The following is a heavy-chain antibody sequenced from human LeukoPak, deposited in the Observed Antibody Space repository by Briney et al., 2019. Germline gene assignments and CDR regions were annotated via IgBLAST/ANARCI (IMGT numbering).Heavy chain of an antibody. V-gene: IGHV3-48*02. CDR2: INSSSSAI. CDR3: AGDERHAFDI. Sequence: HSGGPLSLSCAASGFTFSTYRMNWVPHAPGKGLEWVSSINSSSSAINYADSVKGRFTISRDNARDSLYLNMNSVRDEDTAVYYCAGDERHAFDIWGQGTMVTVSS. D-gene: IGHD5-24*01. J-gene: IGHJ3*02. CDR1: GFTFSTYR.